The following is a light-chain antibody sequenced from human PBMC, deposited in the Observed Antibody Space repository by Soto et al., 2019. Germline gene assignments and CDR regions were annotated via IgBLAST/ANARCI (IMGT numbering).Light chain of an antibody. CDR2: EVT. CDR3: SSYTNINTRACV. CDR1: PSDVGGYNR. Sequence: QSVLTQPPSASGSPGQSVTISCTGTPSDVGGYNRVSWYQQHPGKAPKLIIYEVTDRPSGVSNRFSGSKSGNTASLTISGLQAEDEAEYYCSSYTNINTRACVFGTGTKLTVL. J-gene: IGLJ1*01. V-gene: IGLV2-14*01.